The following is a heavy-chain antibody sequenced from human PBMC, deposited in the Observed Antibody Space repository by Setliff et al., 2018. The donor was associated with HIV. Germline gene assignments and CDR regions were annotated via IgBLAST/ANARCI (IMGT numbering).Heavy chain of an antibody. D-gene: IGHD6-19*01. CDR1: GFTFSSYA. J-gene: IGHJ4*02. Sequence: GGSLRLSCAASGFTFSSYAMGWVRQAPERGLEWVSVIQSDGSRTSYSDSVRGRFTISRDNSKNTLFLEMSSLSADDTAIYYCAKLPHSSAWYSPFYYFEYWGQGTLVTVSS. CDR2: IQSDGSRT. V-gene: IGHV3-23*03. CDR3: AKLPHSSAWYSPFYYFEY.